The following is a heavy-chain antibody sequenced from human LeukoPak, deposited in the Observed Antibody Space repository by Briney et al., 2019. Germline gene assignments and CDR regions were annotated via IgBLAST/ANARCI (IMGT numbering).Heavy chain of an antibody. CDR2: FYTSGST. CDR3: ARGRDGYNFLNRGEYYYFDY. Sequence: SETLSLTCTVSGGSISTYYWSWIRQPAGKGLEWIGRFYTSGSTNYNPSLKSRVTVSVDTSKNQFSLKLSSVTAADTAVYYCARGRDGYNFLNRGEYYYFDYWGQGTLVTVSS. D-gene: IGHD5-24*01. CDR1: GGSISTYY. V-gene: IGHV4-4*07. J-gene: IGHJ4*02.